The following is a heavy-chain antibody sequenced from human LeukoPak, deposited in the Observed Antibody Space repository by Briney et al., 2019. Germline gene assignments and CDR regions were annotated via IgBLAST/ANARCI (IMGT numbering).Heavy chain of an antibody. V-gene: IGHV4-59*01. Sequence: SETLSLTCTVSGGSISSYYWSWIRQPPGKGLEWIGYIYHSGSTNYNPSLKSRVTISVDTSKNQFSLKLSSVTAADTAVYYCAREECSGGNCGPFDYWGQGTLATVSP. D-gene: IGHD2-15*01. CDR1: GGSISSYY. J-gene: IGHJ4*02. CDR2: IYHSGST. CDR3: AREECSGGNCGPFDY.